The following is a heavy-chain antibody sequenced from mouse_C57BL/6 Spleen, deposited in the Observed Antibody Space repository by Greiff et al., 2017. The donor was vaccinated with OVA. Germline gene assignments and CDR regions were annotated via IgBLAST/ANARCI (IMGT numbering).Heavy chain of an antibody. CDR1: GYTFTDHT. J-gene: IGHJ1*03. CDR2: IYPRDGSP. CDR3: ARSYYYGSSYWYFDV. Sequence: QVQLQQSDAELVKPGASVKISCKVSGYTFTDHTIHWMKQRPEQGLEWIGYIYPRDGSPKYNEKFKGKATLTADKSSSTAYMQLNSLTSEDSAVYFCARSYYYGSSYWYFDVWGTGTTVTVSS. D-gene: IGHD1-1*01. V-gene: IGHV1-78*01.